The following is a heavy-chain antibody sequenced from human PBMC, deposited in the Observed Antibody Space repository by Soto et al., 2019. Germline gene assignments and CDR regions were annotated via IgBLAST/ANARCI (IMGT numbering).Heavy chain of an antibody. V-gene: IGHV1-18*01. CDR1: GYTFTSYG. CDR3: AREGFRYFDWLPLGYFDL. CDR2: ISAYNGNT. D-gene: IGHD3-9*01. J-gene: IGHJ2*01. Sequence: QVQLVQSGAEVKKPGASVKVSCKASGYTFTSYGISWVRQAPGQGLEWMGWISAYNGNTNYAQKLQGRVTMTTDTATSTAYMERRSLRSDDTVVYYCAREGFRYFDWLPLGYFDLWGRGTLVTVSS.